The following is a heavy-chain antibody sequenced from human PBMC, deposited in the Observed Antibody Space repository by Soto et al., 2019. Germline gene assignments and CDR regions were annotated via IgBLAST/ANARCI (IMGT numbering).Heavy chain of an antibody. J-gene: IGHJ6*02. V-gene: IGHV3-30-3*01. CDR3: AKVTTYGDYVRLLGMDV. CDR2: ISYDGSNK. CDR1: GFTFSSYA. D-gene: IGHD4-17*01. Sequence: PGGSLRLSCAASGFTFSSYAMHWVRQAPGKGLEWVAVISYDGSNKYYADSVKGRFTISRDNSKNTLYLQMNSLRAEDTAVYYCAKVTTYGDYVRLLGMDVWGQGTTVTVSS.